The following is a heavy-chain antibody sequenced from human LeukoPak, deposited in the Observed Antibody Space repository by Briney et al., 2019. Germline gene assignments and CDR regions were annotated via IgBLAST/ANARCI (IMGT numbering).Heavy chain of an antibody. D-gene: IGHD6-13*01. CDR3: ARERGYSSTWSFGKHYYMDV. V-gene: IGHV3-33*07. CDR2: IWYDGSHK. Sequence: GGSLRLSCAASGFTFSSYGMYWVRQAPGKGLEWVAVIWYDGSHKSYANSVKGRFTISRDNPKNILYLHMNSLRADDTAVYYCARERGYSSTWSFGKHYYMDVWGKGTTVTVSS. CDR1: GFTFSSYG. J-gene: IGHJ6*03.